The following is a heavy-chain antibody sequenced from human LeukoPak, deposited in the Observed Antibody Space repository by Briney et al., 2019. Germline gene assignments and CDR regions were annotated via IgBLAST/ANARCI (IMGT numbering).Heavy chain of an antibody. V-gene: IGHV4-39*07. CDR3: ARRGVYGAYDAFDI. D-gene: IGHD4-17*01. CDR1: GGSISSSSYY. J-gene: IGHJ3*02. Sequence: PSETLSLTCTVSGGSISSSSYYWGWIRQPPGKGLEWIGSIYYSGSTYYNPSLKSRVTISVDTSKNQFSLKLSSVTAADTAVYYCARRGVYGAYDAFDIWGQGTMVTVSS. CDR2: IYYSGST.